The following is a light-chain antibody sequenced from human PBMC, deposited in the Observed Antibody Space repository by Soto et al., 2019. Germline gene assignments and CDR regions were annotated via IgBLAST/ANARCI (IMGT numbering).Light chain of an antibody. CDR1: QTVSSN. Sequence: EIVMTQSPATLSVSPGERATLSCRASQTVSSNLARYQQKPGQAPRLLIYGASTRATGLPARFSGSGSGTEFTLTISSLQSEDFAVYYCQQYNNWPLTFGQGTKVEIK. CDR3: QQYNNWPLT. V-gene: IGKV3-15*01. CDR2: GAS. J-gene: IGKJ1*01.